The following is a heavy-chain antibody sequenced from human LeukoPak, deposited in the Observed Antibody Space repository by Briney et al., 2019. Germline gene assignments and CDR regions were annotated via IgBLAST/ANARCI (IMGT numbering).Heavy chain of an antibody. CDR2: IYYSGST. J-gene: IGHJ5*02. Sequence: SETLSLTCTVSGGSISSYYWSWIRQPPGKGLEWIGYIYYSGSTNYNPSLKSRATISVDTSKNQFSLKLSSVTAADTAVYYCARDNGDLNWFDPWGQGTLVTVSS. V-gene: IGHV4-59*01. CDR1: GGSISSYY. CDR3: ARDNGDLNWFDP. D-gene: IGHD4-17*01.